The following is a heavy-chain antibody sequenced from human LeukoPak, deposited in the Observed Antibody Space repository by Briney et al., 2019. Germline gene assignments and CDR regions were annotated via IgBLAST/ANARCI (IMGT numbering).Heavy chain of an antibody. D-gene: IGHD3-22*01. CDR3: ARGEAYDSSGYYLDY. J-gene: IGHJ4*02. CDR2: ISSYSSYI. V-gene: IGHV3-21*01. Sequence: GGSLRLSCAASGFTFSSYSMNWVRQAPGKGLEWVSSISSYSSYIYYADSLKGRFTISRDNAKNSLYLQMNSLRAEDTAVYYCARGEAYDSSGYYLDYWGQGTLVTVSS. CDR1: GFTFSSYS.